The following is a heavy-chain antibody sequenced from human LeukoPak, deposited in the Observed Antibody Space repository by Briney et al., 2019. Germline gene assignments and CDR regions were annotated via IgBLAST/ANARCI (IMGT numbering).Heavy chain of an antibody. CDR1: GFTFSSYS. V-gene: IGHV3-48*04. J-gene: IGHJ6*03. CDR3: ARVNGDRFYYYYYMDV. Sequence: GGSLRLSCAASGFTFSSYSMNWVRQAPGKGLEWVSYISSLSGTINYADSVKGRFTISRDNAKNSLYLQMNSLRAEDTAVYYCARVNGDRFYYYYYMDVWGKGTTVTVSS. CDR2: ISSLSGTI. D-gene: IGHD4-17*01.